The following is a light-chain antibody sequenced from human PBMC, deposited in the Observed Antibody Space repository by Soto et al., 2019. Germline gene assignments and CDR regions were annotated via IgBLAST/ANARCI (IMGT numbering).Light chain of an antibody. Sequence: TQSPSSLSASVGDRVTLTCRASRGIDDRLAWYQQKPGQAPRLLIYGASSRATGIPDRFSGSGSGTDFTLTISRLEPEDFAVYYCKQYGSSLTVGQGTRLEIK. J-gene: IGKJ5*01. V-gene: IGKV3-20*01. CDR2: GAS. CDR3: KQYGSSLT. CDR1: RGIDDR.